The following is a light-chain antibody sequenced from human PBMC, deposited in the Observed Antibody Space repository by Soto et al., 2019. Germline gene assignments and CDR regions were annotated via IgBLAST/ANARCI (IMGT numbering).Light chain of an antibody. CDR3: QQSYSILT. CDR1: QTISEY. V-gene: IGKV1-39*01. Sequence: DIQITQSPSSLSESLGTRVTIIWRTSQTISEYLNWYQQQPGTATQLLNSAASILKSGVPSRFSGSASGKDFTITISSLQHEDFATYYCQQSYSILTFGPGTKVDIK. CDR2: AAS. J-gene: IGKJ3*01.